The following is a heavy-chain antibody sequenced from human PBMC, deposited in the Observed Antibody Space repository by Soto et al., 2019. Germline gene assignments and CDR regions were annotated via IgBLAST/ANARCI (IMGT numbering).Heavy chain of an antibody. CDR1: GGSISSGGYY. V-gene: IGHV4-31*03. CDR2: IYYSGST. D-gene: IGHD2-15*01. Sequence: QVQLQESGPGLVKPSQTLSLTCTVSGGSISSGGYYWSWIRQHPGKGLEWIGYIYYSGSTYYNPSRKSRVTISVDTSKNQFSLKLSSVTAADTAVYYCARDCSGGSCYPHYGMDVWGQGTTVTVSS. CDR3: ARDCSGGSCYPHYGMDV. J-gene: IGHJ6*02.